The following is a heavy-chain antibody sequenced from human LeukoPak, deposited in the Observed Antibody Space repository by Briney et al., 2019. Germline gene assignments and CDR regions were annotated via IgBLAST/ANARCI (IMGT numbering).Heavy chain of an antibody. CDR2: INHSGNT. CDR1: GGSFSGYY. V-gene: IGHV4-34*01. Sequence: SETLSLTCAVYGGSFSGYYWSWIRQPPGKGLEWIGEINHSGNTNYNPSLKSRLTISVDTSKNQFSLKLSSVTAADTAVYYCARRDDYWGRGTLVAVSS. CDR3: ARRDDY. J-gene: IGHJ4*02.